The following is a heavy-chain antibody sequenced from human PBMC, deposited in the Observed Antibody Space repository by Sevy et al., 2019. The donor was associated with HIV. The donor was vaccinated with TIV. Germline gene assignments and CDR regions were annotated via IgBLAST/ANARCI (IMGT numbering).Heavy chain of an antibody. J-gene: IGHJ4*02. D-gene: IGHD3-22*01. CDR1: GGSISSGGYY. CDR2: IYYSGST. V-gene: IGHV4-31*03. Sequence: SETLSLTCTVSGGSISSGGYYWSWICQHPGKGLEWIGYIYYSGSTYYNPSLKSRVTISVDTSKNQFSLKLSSVTAADTAVYYCASYYYDSSGLIGGGELFDYWGQGTLVTVSS. CDR3: ASYYYDSSGLIGGGELFDY.